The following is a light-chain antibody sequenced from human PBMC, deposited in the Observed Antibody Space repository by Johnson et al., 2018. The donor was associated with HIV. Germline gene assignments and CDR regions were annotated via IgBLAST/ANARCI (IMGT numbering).Light chain of an antibody. J-gene: IGLJ1*01. CDR3: GTWDGGLSIYV. CDR1: SSNIGNNY. V-gene: IGLV1-51*01. CDR2: DND. Sequence: QSVLTQPPSMSVAPGQKVTISCSGSSSNIGNNYVSWYQQLPGTAPKLLIYDNDKRPSGIPDRFSASKSDTSATLGITGLQTGDEANYYCGTWDGGLSIYVFGTGTEVTVL.